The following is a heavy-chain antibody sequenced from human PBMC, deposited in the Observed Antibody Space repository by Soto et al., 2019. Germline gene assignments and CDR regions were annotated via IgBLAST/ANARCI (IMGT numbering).Heavy chain of an antibody. CDR2: IVVGSGNT. CDR1: GFTFTSSA. J-gene: IGHJ4*02. CDR3: AGILSQRDPQYYFDY. Sequence: GASVKVSCKASGFTFTSSAVQWVRQARGQRLEWIGWIVVGSGNTNYAQKFQERVTITRDMSTSTAYMELSSLRSEDTAVYYCAGILSQRDPQYYFDYWGQGTLVTVSS. V-gene: IGHV1-58*01.